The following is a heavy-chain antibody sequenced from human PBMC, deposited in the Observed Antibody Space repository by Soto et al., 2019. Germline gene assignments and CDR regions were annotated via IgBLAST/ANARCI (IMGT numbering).Heavy chain of an antibody. J-gene: IGHJ4*02. CDR3: TTEFLSGPTDDYGDYVGR. D-gene: IGHD4-17*01. CDR1: GFTFSNAW. Sequence: GGSLRLSCAASGFTFSNAWMNWVRQAPGKGLEWVGRIKSKTDGGTTDYAAPVKGRFTISRDDSKNTLYLQMNSLKTEDTAVYYCTTEFLSGPTDDYGDYVGRWGQGTLVTVSS. CDR2: IKSKTDGGTT. V-gene: IGHV3-15*07.